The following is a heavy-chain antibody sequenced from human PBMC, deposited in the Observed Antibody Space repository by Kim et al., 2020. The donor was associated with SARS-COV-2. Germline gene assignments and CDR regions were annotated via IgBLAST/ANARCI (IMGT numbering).Heavy chain of an antibody. J-gene: IGHJ4*02. Sequence: GGSLRLSCAASGFTFSNYGMHWVRQAPGKGLEWVAVISYDGRNKYYADSVQGRFIISRDNSKNTLYLQMNSLRAEDTAVYYCAKDQGSSWYGVGNYWGQGTLVTVSS. CDR3: AKDQGSSWYGVGNY. CDR2: ISYDGRNK. V-gene: IGHV3-30*18. D-gene: IGHD6-13*01. CDR1: GFTFSNYG.